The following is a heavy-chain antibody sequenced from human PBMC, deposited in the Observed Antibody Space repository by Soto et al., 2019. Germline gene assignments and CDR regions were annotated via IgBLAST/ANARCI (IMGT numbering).Heavy chain of an antibody. V-gene: IGHV4-34*01. D-gene: IGHD3-3*01. Sequence: SETLSLTCAVYGGSFSGYYWSWIRQPPGKGLEWIGEINHSGSTNYNPSLKSRVTISVDTSKNQFSLKLSSVTAADTAVYYCARATRRFWTGPKRGYYYYGMDVWGQGTTVTVSS. CDR3: ARATRRFWTGPKRGYYYYGMDV. CDR1: GGSFSGYY. CDR2: INHSGST. J-gene: IGHJ6*02.